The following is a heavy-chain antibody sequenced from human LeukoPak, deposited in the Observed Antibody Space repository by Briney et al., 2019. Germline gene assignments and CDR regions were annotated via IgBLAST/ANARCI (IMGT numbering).Heavy chain of an antibody. D-gene: IGHD1-26*01. CDR2: IYYSGSS. CDR1: GASLGRYY. CDR3: ASGGGWELPYNFGY. V-gene: IGHV4-59*08. J-gene: IGHJ4*02. Sequence: SETLSLTCTVSGASLGRYYWSWIRQPPGKGLEWIGYIYYSGSSTYSPSLQSRVTISVDTSKNQFSLRLSSVTAADTAVYYCASGGGWELPYNFGYWGQGTLVTVSS.